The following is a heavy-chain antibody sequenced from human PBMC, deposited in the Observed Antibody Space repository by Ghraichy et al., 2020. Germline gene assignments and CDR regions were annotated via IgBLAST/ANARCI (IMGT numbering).Heavy chain of an antibody. V-gene: IGHV6-1*01. CDR2: TYYRSKWYN. CDR1: GDSVSSNSAA. J-gene: IGHJ4*02. CDR3: ARERTQLVIPDCFDY. D-gene: IGHD6-13*01. Sequence: SQTLSLTCAISGDSVSSNSAAWNWIRQSPSRGLEWLVRTYYRSKWYNDYAVSVKSRITINPDTSKNQFSLQLNSVTPEDTAVYYCARERTQLVIPDCFDYWGQGTLVTVSS.